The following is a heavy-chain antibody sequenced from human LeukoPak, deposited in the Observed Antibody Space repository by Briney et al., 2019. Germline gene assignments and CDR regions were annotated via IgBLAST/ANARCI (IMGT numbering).Heavy chain of an antibody. J-gene: IGHJ4*02. V-gene: IGHV3-7*01. Sequence: GGSLRLSCAASGFIFTNYFMSWVRQAPGKGRGWVASINRDGSEKYYVDSVRGRFTISRDNTMNSLYLQMSSLRAEDTAVYYCATDRGWRTSGYYLYYFEYWGQGTLVTYSS. CDR2: INRDGSEK. D-gene: IGHD3-3*01. CDR1: GFIFTNYF. CDR3: ATDRGWRTSGYYLYYFEY.